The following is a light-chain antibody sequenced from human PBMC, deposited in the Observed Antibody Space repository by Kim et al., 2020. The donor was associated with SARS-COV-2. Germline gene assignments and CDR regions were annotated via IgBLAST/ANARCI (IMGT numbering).Light chain of an antibody. Sequence: SYELTQPPSVSVAPGKTARITCGGNNIGSKSVHWYQQKPGQAPVLVIYYDSDRPSGIPERFSGSNSGNTATLTISRVEAGDEADYYCQVWDSSSDPHV. V-gene: IGLV3-21*04. CDR3: QVWDSSSDPHV. CDR1: NIGSKS. CDR2: YDS. J-gene: IGLJ6*01.